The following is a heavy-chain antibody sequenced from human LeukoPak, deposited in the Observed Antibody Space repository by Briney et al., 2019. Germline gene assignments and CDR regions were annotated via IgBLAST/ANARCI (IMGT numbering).Heavy chain of an antibody. V-gene: IGHV3-15*01. CDR1: GFTFSNAW. CDR3: ARESSESGYDFRY. D-gene: IGHD5-12*01. J-gene: IGHJ4*02. Sequence: PGGSLRLSCAASGFTFSNAWMSWVRQAPGKGLEWVGRIKGKTDGGTTDYAAPVKGRFTISRDNSKNTLYLQMGSLRAEDMAVYYCARESSESGYDFRYWGQGTLVTVSS. CDR2: IKGKTDGGTT.